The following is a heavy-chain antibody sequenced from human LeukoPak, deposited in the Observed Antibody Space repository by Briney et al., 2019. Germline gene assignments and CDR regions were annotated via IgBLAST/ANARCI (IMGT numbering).Heavy chain of an antibody. CDR2: IYNGGST. CDR3: ARGYIXGSXPXRGXLDS. Sequence: SETLSLTCTVSGGSISGYSWSWARQPPGKGLERIGYIYNGGSTKYGPSLKSRVTISVDTSKNQFSLKLTSVTAADTAVYYCARGYIXGSXPXRGXLDSWGQGTLVTVS. CDR1: GGSISGYS. V-gene: IGHV4-59*01. J-gene: IGHJ4*02. D-gene: IGHD3-3*02.